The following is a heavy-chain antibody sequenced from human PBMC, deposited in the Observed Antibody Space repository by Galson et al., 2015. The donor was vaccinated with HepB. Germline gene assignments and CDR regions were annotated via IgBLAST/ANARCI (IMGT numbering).Heavy chain of an antibody. CDR1: GFIFSNFG. V-gene: IGHV3-30*18. Sequence: SLRLSCAASGFIFSNFGMHWVRQAPGTGLEWVASITYDGSDKYYADSVKGRFTVSRDNSKNTLYLEMSSLRAEDTALYYCTKGKPPIIMGSTTGDFDSWGQGTLVTVSS. D-gene: IGHD1-26*01. J-gene: IGHJ4*02. CDR2: ITYDGSDK. CDR3: TKGKPPIIMGSTTGDFDS.